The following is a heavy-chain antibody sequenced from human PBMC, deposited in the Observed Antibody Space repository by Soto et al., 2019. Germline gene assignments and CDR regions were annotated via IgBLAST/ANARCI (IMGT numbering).Heavy chain of an antibody. J-gene: IGHJ3*02. D-gene: IGHD3-3*01. V-gene: IGHV4-59*01. CDR2: IYYSGST. Sequence: KTSETLSLTCTVSGGSISSYYWSWIRQPPGKGLEWIGYIYYSGSTNYNPSLKSRVTISVDTSKNQFSLKLSSVTAADTAVYYCAREASYYDFWSGYQPHAFDIWGQGTMVTVSS. CDR1: GGSISSYY. CDR3: AREASYYDFWSGYQPHAFDI.